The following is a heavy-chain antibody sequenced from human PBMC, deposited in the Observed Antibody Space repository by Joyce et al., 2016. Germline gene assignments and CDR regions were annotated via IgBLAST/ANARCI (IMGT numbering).Heavy chain of an antibody. CDR3: ARVKGRRSSWYLGDGLDV. CDR2: IIPIYGTT. Sequence: QVHLIQSGPEVKKPGSSVKVSCRTSGGTFNRDAINWIRQAPGQGLEWVGGIIPIYGTTNYAKKFEDRVMMTADDSTGTAYMDLGSLRSEDTAVYYCARVKGRRSSWYLGDGLDVWGQGTAVTVSS. J-gene: IGHJ6*02. CDR1: GGTFNRDA. D-gene: IGHD3-22*01. V-gene: IGHV1-69*01.